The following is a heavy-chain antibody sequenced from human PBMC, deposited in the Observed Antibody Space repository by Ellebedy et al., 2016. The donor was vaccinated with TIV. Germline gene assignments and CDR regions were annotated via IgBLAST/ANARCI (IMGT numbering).Heavy chain of an antibody. J-gene: IGHJ6*03. V-gene: IGHV1-69*04. CDR1: GGTFNTYP. D-gene: IGHD1-26*01. Sequence: SVKVSCXASGGTFNTYPISWVRQTPGQGLEWMGRIIPIVDIAKYAQKFQGRVTITTDKSTSTAYMELSSLRSEDTAVYYCARDRGSSGTYYPRLGYYYYMDVWGKGTTVTVSS. CDR3: ARDRGSSGTYYPRLGYYYYMDV. CDR2: IIPIVDIA.